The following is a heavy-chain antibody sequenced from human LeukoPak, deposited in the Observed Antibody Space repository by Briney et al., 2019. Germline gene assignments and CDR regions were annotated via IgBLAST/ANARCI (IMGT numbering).Heavy chain of an antibody. V-gene: IGHV3-23*01. J-gene: IGHJ3*01. Sequence: PGGSLRLSCEASGSTFDNYAMSWVRQAPGKGPEWVSTIGISAGSTYYADAVKGRFTISRDNSKKTVILQMNRLRVEDTAVYYCXKDXWEITIGDAFGFWGQGTKVAVSS. D-gene: IGHD3-3*01. CDR1: GSTFDNYA. CDR3: XKDXWEITIGDAFGF. CDR2: IGISAGST.